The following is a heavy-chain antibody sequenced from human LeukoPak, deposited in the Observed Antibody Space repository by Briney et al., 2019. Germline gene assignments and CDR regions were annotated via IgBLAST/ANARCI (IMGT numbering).Heavy chain of an antibody. CDR2: ITNSVTYL. J-gene: IGHJ4*02. CDR1: RFTLCHYT. V-gene: IGHV3-21*01. Sequence: GGALSLSPAASRFTLCHYTVHWVRPAPGGGLGWVSSITNSVTYLHTTRSPRGGFTLSRDNAKNTLYLQMNSLRGEDTALYSCARGGRGQLWSTVFDYWGQGTLVTVSS. CDR3: ARGGRGQLWSTVFDY. D-gene: IGHD5-18*01.